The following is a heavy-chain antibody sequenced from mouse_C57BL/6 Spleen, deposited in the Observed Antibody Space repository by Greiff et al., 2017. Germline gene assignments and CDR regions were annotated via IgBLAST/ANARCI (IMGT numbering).Heavy chain of an antibody. J-gene: IGHJ4*01. CDR2: IDPSDSYN. V-gene: IGHV1-69*01. CDR1: GYTFTSYW. Sequence: QVQLQQPGAELVMPGASVKLSCKASGYTFTSYWMHWVKQRPGQGLEWIGEIDPSDSYNNYNQKFKGKSTLTVDKSSSTAYMQLSSLTSEDSAVYYCATTRAMDYWGQGTSVTVSS. CDR3: ATTRAMDY. D-gene: IGHD1-1*01.